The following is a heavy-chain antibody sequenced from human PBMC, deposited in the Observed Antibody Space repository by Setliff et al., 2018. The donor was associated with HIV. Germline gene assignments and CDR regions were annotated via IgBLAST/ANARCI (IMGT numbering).Heavy chain of an antibody. V-gene: IGHV3-7*01. D-gene: IGHD4-17*01. CDR1: GFRFRSYW. Sequence: PGGSLRLSCAASGFRFRSYWMSWVRQAPGKGLESVANVKQDGTETLYVDSVKGRFTISRDNAKNSLYLQMNSLRADDTAIYYCAKEVTADYPPGDGMDVWGQGTAVTVSS. J-gene: IGHJ6*02. CDR3: AKEVTADYPPGDGMDV. CDR2: VKQDGTET.